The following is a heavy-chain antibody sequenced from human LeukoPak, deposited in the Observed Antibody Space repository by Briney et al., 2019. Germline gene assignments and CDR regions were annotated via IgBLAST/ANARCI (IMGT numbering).Heavy chain of an antibody. D-gene: IGHD5-24*01. Sequence: TGGSLRLSCAASVFTFSRYGMSWVRQAPGKGLEWVSAISDSGGSTYYADSVQGRFTVSRDNSKNTLYLQMNSLGPEDTAVYYCAKDLGGRWLQLCFDYWGQGTLVTVSS. CDR1: VFTFSRYG. CDR3: AKDLGGRWLQLCFDY. J-gene: IGHJ4*02. V-gene: IGHV3-23*01. CDR2: ISDSGGST.